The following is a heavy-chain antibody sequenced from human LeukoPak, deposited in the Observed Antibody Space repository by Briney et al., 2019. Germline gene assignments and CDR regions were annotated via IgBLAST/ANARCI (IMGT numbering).Heavy chain of an antibody. CDR2: IWYDGSNK. J-gene: IGHJ4*02. CDR3: ARDASRCSGGSCYGYFDY. CDR1: GFTFSSYG. Sequence: GGSLRLSCAASGFTFSSYGMHWVRQAPGKGLEWVAVIWYDGSNKYYADSVKGRFTISRGNSKNTLYLQMNSLRAEDTAVYYCARDASRCSGGSCYGYFDYWGQGTLVTVSS. D-gene: IGHD2-15*01. V-gene: IGHV3-33*01.